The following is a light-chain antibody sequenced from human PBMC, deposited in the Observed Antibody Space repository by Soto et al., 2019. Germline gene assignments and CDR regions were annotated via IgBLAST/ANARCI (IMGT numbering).Light chain of an antibody. CDR3: QQYNNWPPIT. Sequence: EIVMTQSPATLSVSPGERATLTCRASQSVSNNLAWYQQKPGQAPRLLIYYASTRATGIPARFSGSGSGTEFTLTISSLQSEDFALYYCQQYNNWPPITFGQGTRLEIK. CDR2: YAS. V-gene: IGKV3-15*01. CDR1: QSVSNN. J-gene: IGKJ5*01.